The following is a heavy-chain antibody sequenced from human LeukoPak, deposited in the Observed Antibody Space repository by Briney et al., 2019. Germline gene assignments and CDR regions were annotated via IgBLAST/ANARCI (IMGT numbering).Heavy chain of an antibody. Sequence: GASVKVSCRASGYTFSRYGISWVRQAPGQGLEWMGLISDSGNTNCAPKLQDRITLATDTSTSTAYMELRSLKSDDTAVYYCARDERAAAAGSEYYFDYWGQGTLVTVSS. J-gene: IGHJ4*02. CDR3: ARDERAAAAGSEYYFDY. V-gene: IGHV1-18*01. D-gene: IGHD6-13*01. CDR1: GYTFSRYG. CDR2: ISDSGNT.